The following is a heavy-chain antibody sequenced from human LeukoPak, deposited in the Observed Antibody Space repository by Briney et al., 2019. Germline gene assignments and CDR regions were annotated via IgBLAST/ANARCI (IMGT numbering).Heavy chain of an antibody. CDR3: ARGDLVWTAPLDY. CDR2: VYYSGST. Sequence: SETLSLTCAVSGASITGYYWSWIRQPPGKGLEWLGYVYYSGSTNPNPSLKSRVTISVDTSKNLFSLKLNSLTAADTAVYYCARGDLVWTAPLDYWGQGTLVIVSS. D-gene: IGHD3/OR15-3a*01. CDR1: GASITGYY. J-gene: IGHJ4*02. V-gene: IGHV4-59*01.